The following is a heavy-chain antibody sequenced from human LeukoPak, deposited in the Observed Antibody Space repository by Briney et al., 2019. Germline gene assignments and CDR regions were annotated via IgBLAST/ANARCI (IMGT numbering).Heavy chain of an antibody. D-gene: IGHD5-18*01. V-gene: IGHV3-21*01. CDR1: GFTFSSYS. CDR2: ISSSSSYI. Sequence: GGSLRLSCAASGFTFSSYSMNWVRQAPGKGLEWVSSISSSSSYIYYADSVKGRFTISRDNAKNSLYLQMNSLRAEDTAVYYCAREDTADAFDIWGQGTMVTVSS. J-gene: IGHJ3*02. CDR3: AREDTADAFDI.